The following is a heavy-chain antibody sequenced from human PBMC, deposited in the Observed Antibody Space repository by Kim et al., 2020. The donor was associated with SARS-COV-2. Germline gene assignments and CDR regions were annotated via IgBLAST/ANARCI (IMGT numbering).Heavy chain of an antibody. CDR1: GFTFSSYG. Sequence: GGSLRLSCAASGFTFSSYGMHWVRQAPGKGLEWVAVIWYDGSNKYYADSVKGRFTISRDNSKNTLYLQMNSLRAEDTAVYYCARDRYGDYVPPLGLVGYWGQGTLVTVSS. CDR2: IWYDGSNK. J-gene: IGHJ4*02. V-gene: IGHV3-33*01. D-gene: IGHD4-17*01. CDR3: ARDRYGDYVPPLGLVGY.